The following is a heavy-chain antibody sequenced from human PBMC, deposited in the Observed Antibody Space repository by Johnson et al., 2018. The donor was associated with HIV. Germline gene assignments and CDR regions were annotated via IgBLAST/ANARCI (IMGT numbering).Heavy chain of an antibody. J-gene: IGHJ3*02. CDR2: IWYDGSNK. CDR1: GFTFSSYG. CDR3: ARSGDSIGSFWAGGAFDI. V-gene: IGHV3-33*01. Sequence: QVTLVESGGGVVQPGGSLRLSCAASGFTFSSYGMHWVRQAPGKGLEWVALIWYDGSNKYYADSVKGRFTISRDNSKNTLYLQMNSLRAGDTAVYYCARSGDSIGSFWAGGAFDIWGQGTMVTVSS. D-gene: IGHD3/OR15-3a*01.